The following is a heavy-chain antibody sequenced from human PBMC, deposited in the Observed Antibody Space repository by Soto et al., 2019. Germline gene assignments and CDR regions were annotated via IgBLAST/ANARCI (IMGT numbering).Heavy chain of an antibody. V-gene: IGHV3-30*18. D-gene: IGHD1-26*01. J-gene: IGHJ6*02. CDR1: GFTFSSYG. CDR2: ISYDGSNK. CDR3: AKGDEESYYEPYGMDV. Sequence: PGGSLRLSCAASGFTFSSYGMHWVRQAPGKGLEWVAVISYDGSNKYYADSVKGRFTISRDNSKNTLYLQMNSLRAEDTAVYYCAKGDEESYYEPYGMDVWGQGTTVTVSS.